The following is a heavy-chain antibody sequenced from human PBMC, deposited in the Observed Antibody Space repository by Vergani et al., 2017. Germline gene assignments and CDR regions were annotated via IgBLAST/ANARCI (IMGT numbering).Heavy chain of an antibody. Sequence: EVQLVESGGGLVQPGGSLRLSCAASGFTFSSYWMSWVRQAPGKGLEWVANIKQDGSEKYYVDSVKGRFTISRDNAKNSLYLQMNSLRAEDTAVYYCAGDLNGDYFDYWGQGTLVTVSS. V-gene: IGHV3-7*01. CDR1: GFTFSSYW. J-gene: IGHJ4*02. CDR3: AGDLNGDYFDY. D-gene: IGHD4-17*01. CDR2: IKQDGSEK.